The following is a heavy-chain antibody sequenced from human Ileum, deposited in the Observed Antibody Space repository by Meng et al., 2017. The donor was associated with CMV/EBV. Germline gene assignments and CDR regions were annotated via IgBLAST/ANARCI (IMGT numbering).Heavy chain of an antibody. D-gene: IGHD3-3*01. CDR2: VYYSGTT. Sequence: LHMRDSGPGLVKPSETLSLTCTASGGSTTSSTYYWGWIRQPPGKGLEWIGSVYYSGTTYYNPSLKSRVNMSIDTSKNRFSLKLSSATAADTAVYYCARNVGFYSSQIAYWGQGALVTVSS. V-gene: IGHV4-39*07. J-gene: IGHJ4*02. CDR3: ARNVGFYSSQIAY. CDR1: GGSTTSSTYY.